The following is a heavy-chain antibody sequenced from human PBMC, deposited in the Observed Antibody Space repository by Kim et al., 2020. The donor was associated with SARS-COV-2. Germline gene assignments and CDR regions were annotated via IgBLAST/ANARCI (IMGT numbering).Heavy chain of an antibody. V-gene: IGHV3-15*01. Sequence: PVKGRFTISRDDSKNTLYLQMNSLKTEDTAVYYCTTLTMVQRTPRGDWFDPWGQGTLVTVSS. D-gene: IGHD3-10*01. J-gene: IGHJ5*02. CDR3: TTLTMVQRTPRGDWFDP.